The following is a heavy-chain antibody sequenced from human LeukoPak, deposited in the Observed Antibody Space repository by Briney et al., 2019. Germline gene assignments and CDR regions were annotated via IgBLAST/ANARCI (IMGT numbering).Heavy chain of an antibody. CDR2: ISTSSSHI. CDR1: GFTFSEYS. V-gene: IGHV3-21*01. D-gene: IGHD3-10*01. CDR3: ARQVSGYGSGSFYFDY. J-gene: IGHJ4*02. Sequence: PGGSLRLSCAASGFTFSEYSMNWVRQAPGKGLEWVSFISTSSSHIYYGDSVKGRFTISRDNARSSVSLQMNSLRAEDTAVYYCARQVSGYGSGSFYFDYWGQGMLVTVSS.